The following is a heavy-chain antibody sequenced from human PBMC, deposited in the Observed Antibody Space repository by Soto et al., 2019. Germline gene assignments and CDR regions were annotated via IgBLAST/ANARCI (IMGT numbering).Heavy chain of an antibody. CDR3: ASGYFDF. Sequence: QVQLVQSGAEVKNPGASVKVSCKTSGYTFTSYGVSWVRQAPGQGLEWGGWISGYKGNTNYAQKLQGRVTMTTDTSTATAYMELRGLRSDDTAIYYCASGYFDFWGQGTLVTVSS. CDR1: GYTFTSYG. CDR2: ISGYKGNT. V-gene: IGHV1-18*04. J-gene: IGHJ4*02.